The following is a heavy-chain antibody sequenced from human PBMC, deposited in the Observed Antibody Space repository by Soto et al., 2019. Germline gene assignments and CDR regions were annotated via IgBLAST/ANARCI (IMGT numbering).Heavy chain of an antibody. CDR2: ISSSSSTT. CDR1: GFTYSSYS. J-gene: IGHJ4*02. Sequence: EVQLVESGGGLVQPGGSLRLSCAASGFTYSSYSMNWVRQAPGKGLEWVSYISSSSSTTYYADSVKGRFTISRDNAKKSLYLQMNSLRAGDTAVYYCARGVVDGGYCSGGSCYAFGYFDYWGQGTLVTVSS. D-gene: IGHD2-15*01. CDR3: ARGVVDGGYCSGGSCYAFGYFDY. V-gene: IGHV3-48*01.